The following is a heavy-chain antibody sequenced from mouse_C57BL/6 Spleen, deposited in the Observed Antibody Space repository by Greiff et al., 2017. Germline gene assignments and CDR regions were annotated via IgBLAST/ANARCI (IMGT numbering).Heavy chain of an antibody. D-gene: IGHD1-1*01. CDR1: GYTFTSYW. CDR2: IYPGSGST. Sequence: QVQLQQPGAELVKPGASVKMSCKASGYTFTSYWITWVKQRPGQGLEWIGDIYPGSGSTNYNEKFKSKATLTVDTSSSTAYMQLSSLTSEDSAVYYCARKGYYYGSSYGGYAMDYWGQGTSVTVSS. CDR3: ARKGYYYGSSYGGYAMDY. V-gene: IGHV1-55*01. J-gene: IGHJ4*01.